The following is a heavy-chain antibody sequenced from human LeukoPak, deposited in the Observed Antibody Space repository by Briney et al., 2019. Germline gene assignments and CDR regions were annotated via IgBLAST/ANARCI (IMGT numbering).Heavy chain of an antibody. J-gene: IGHJ5*02. CDR3: ARDRDGSGSYFTYWFDP. V-gene: IGHV3-30*01. CDR1: GFTFSTYGRFA. CDR2: LSYDGSEK. Sequence: GRSLRLSCVVSGFTFSTYGRFAMHWLRQAPGKGLEWVAVLSYDGSEKKYADSVKGRFTISRDNSKNIVYLEMNSLRVEDTAVYYCARDRDGSGSYFTYWFDPWGQGTLVTVSS. D-gene: IGHD3-10*01.